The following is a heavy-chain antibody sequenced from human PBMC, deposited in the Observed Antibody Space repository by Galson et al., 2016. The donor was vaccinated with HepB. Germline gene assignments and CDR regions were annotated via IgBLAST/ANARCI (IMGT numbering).Heavy chain of an antibody. CDR1: GASISSSIYY. Sequence: ETLSLTCAVSGASISSSIYYWNWIRQPPGKGLEWVAEINHSGATHYNPSLKGRVTISIDTSKNQFSLRLNSVTAADTAVYYCAIRGGGVPGGDIYEYGLDVWGHGTTV. CDR3: AIRGGGVPGGDIYEYGLDV. D-gene: IGHD2-2*01. J-gene: IGHJ6*02. CDR2: INHSGAT. V-gene: IGHV4-39*07.